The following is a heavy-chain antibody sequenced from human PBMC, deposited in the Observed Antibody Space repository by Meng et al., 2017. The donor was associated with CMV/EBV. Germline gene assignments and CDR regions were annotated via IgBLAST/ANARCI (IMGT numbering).Heavy chain of an antibody. CDR2: INPSGGST. V-gene: IGHV1-46*01. Sequence: ASVKISCKASGYTFTNYYMHWVRQAPGQGLEWMGIINPSGGSTSYAQKFQGRVTMTRDTSTSTVYMELSSLRSEDTAVYYCARVFIGYFDYWGQGTLVTVSS. J-gene: IGHJ4*02. CDR3: ARVFIGYFDY. CDR1: GYTFTNYY.